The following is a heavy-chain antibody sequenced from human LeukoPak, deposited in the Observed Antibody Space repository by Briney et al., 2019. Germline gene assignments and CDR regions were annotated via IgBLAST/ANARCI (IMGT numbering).Heavy chain of an antibody. CDR2: IKQDGSEK. D-gene: IGHD2-2*01. V-gene: IGHV3-7*03. CDR1: GFTFNNVW. J-gene: IGHJ4*02. Sequence: HPGGSLRLSCAVSGFTFNNVWMSWVRQAPGKGLEWVANIKQDGSEKYYVDSVKGRFTISRDNAKNSLYLQMNSLRAEDTAVYYCARESGYCSSTSCYVFLDYWGQGTLVTVSS. CDR3: ARESGYCSSTSCYVFLDY.